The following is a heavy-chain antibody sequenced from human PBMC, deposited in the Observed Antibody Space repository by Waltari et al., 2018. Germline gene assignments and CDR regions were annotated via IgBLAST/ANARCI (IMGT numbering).Heavy chain of an antibody. V-gene: IGHV3-48*01. D-gene: IGHD4-17*01. CDR1: GFTFSSYS. CDR2: ISSSSSTI. J-gene: IGHJ6*02. CDR3: ARVGTVTTRVGYYGMDV. Sequence: EVQLVESGGGLVQPGGSLRLSCAASGFTFSSYSMNWVRQAPGKGLEWVSYISSSSSTIYYADSVKGRSTISRDNAKNSLYLQMNSLRAEDTAVYYCARVGTVTTRVGYYGMDVWGQGTTVTVSS.